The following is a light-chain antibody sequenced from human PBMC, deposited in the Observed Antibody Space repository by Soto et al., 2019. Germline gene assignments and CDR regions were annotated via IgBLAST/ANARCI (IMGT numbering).Light chain of an antibody. J-gene: IGLJ1*01. Sequence: SVLTQPPSVSGAPGQRVTISCTGTSSNIGAGYDVHWYQHLPGTAPKLLIYGNTIRPSGVPDRFSGSKSGTSASLAITGLQAEDEADYYCCSYAGSYTLVFGTGTKVTVL. CDR1: SSNIGAGYD. CDR3: CSYAGSYTLV. CDR2: GNT. V-gene: IGLV1-40*01.